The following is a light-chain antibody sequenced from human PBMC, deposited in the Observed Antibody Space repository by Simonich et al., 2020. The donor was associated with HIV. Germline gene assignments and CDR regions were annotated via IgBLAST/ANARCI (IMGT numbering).Light chain of an antibody. CDR3: QQYGSSPPRLT. V-gene: IGKV3D-20*01. CDR2: DAS. CDR1: QSVSSSY. Sequence: EIVLTQSPGTLSLSPGEIATLSCSASQSVSSSYLAWYQQKPGLAPRLLIYDASSRATGIPDRFSGSGSGTDFTLTISRLEPEDFAVYYCQQYGSSPPRLTFGGGTKVEIK. J-gene: IGKJ4*01.